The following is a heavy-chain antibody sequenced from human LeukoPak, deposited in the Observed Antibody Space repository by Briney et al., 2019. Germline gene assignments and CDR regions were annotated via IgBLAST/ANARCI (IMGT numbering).Heavy chain of an antibody. CDR3: ARARQLDRSSRPRGRRWFDP. CDR2: INHDGST. J-gene: IGHJ5*02. CDR1: GASFSSDY. Sequence: AESLSLACGVCGASFSSDYWRWVSQHAGEGRGWMGEINHDGSTNYNPSLKSRVTISVDTSKNQFSLKLSSVTAADTAVYYCARARQLDRSSRPRGRRWFDPWGQGTLVTVSS. D-gene: IGHD6-13*01. V-gene: IGHV4-34*01.